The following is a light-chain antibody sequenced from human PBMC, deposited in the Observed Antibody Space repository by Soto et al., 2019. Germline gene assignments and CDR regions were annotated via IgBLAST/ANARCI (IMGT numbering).Light chain of an antibody. J-gene: IGKJ5*01. CDR2: AAS. CDR3: QHTYSTPIP. Sequence: EIEVTQYHSTLSASVGDRVTITCRASQSISSWLAWYQQKPGKAPKLLIYAASSLQSGVPSRFSGSGSGTDFTLTISSLQHEDFTTYYCQHTYSTPIPFGQ. CDR1: QSISSW. V-gene: IGKV1-39*01.